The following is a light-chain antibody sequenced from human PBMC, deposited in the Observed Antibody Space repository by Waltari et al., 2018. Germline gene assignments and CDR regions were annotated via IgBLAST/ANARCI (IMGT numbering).Light chain of an antibody. Sequence: DIQMTQSPSSLSASVGDRVIITCRASQSISRHLNWYQQKSGKAPKFLIHAASSSQSGVPSRFSGSGSGTDFTLTISSLQPEDFATYYCQQSYNTPFTFGPGTKVDVE. J-gene: IGKJ3*01. V-gene: IGKV1-39*01. CDR2: AAS. CDR1: QSISRH. CDR3: QQSYNTPFT.